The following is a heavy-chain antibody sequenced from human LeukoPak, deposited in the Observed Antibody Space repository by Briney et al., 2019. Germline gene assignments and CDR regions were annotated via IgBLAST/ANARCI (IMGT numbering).Heavy chain of an antibody. CDR1: GFTFSSYS. V-gene: IGHV3-23*01. CDR2: ISGSGGST. CDR3: AKDRGYSYGYDY. J-gene: IGHJ4*02. Sequence: GGFLRLSCAASGFTFSSYSMSWVRQAPGKGLEWVSGISGSGGSTYYADSVKGRFTISRDTSKKTVYLQMNSLRAEDTAVYYCAKDRGYSYGYDYWGQGTLVTVSS. D-gene: IGHD5-18*01.